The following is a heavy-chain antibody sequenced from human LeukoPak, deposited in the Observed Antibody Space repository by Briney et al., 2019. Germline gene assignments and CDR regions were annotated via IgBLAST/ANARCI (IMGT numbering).Heavy chain of an antibody. D-gene: IGHD1-26*01. CDR2: IRYDGSNK. CDR1: GFSFSSYG. CDR3: AKDDAEWELSGYYYMDV. V-gene: IGHV3-30*02. J-gene: IGHJ6*03. Sequence: PGGSLRLSCAASGFSFSSYGMYWVRQAPGKGLEWVAFIRYDGSNKYYADSVKGRFTISRDNSKNTLYLQMNSLRAEDTAVYYCAKDDAEWELSGYYYMDVWGKGTTVT.